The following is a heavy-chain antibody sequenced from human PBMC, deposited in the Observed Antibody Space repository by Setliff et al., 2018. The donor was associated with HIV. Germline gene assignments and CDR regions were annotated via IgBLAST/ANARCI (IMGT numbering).Heavy chain of an antibody. Sequence: PGGSLRLSCAASGFTVSSNYMSWVRQAPGKGLEWVSVIYSGGSTYYADSVKGRFTISRDNSKNTLYLQMSSLSADDTAVYYCVKQYCGRDCYYFDSWGQGTLVTVSS. CDR2: IYSGGST. V-gene: IGHV3-66*01. J-gene: IGHJ4*01. D-gene: IGHD2-21*02. CDR1: GFTVSSNY. CDR3: VKQYCGRDCYYFDS.